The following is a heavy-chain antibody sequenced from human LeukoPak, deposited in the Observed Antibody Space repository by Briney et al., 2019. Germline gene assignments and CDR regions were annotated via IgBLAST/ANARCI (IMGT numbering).Heavy chain of an antibody. CDR2: ISSNGGST. D-gene: IGHD5-18*01. V-gene: IGHV3-64*01. CDR3: AKNEGGWYSYGYSLDY. J-gene: IGHJ4*02. Sequence: TGGSLRLSCAASGFTFSSYAMHWVRQAPGKGLEYVSAISSNGGSTYYANSVKGRFTISRDNSKNTLYLQMGSLRAEDMAVYYCAKNEGGWYSYGYSLDYWGQGTLVTVSS. CDR1: GFTFSSYA.